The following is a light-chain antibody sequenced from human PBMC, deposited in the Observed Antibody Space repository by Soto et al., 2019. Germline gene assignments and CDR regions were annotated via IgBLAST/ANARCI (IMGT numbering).Light chain of an antibody. CDR1: QSVSSSY. CDR3: QHYNSYSEA. J-gene: IGKJ1*01. CDR2: GAS. V-gene: IGKV3D-7*01. Sequence: PGERVTLSCRASQSVSSSYLTWYQQKPGQAPRLLIYGASTRATGIPARFSGSGSGTDFTLTISSLQPDDFATYYCQHYNSYSEAFGQGTKVDI.